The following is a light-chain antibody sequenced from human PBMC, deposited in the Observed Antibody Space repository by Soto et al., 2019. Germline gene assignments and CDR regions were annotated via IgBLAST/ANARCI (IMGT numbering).Light chain of an antibody. V-gene: IGKV3-11*01. CDR1: QSVSSY. Sequence: DIVLTQSPATLSLSPGERATLACRASQSVSSYLAWYQQKPGQGPRPLIYAASNRATGIPARFSGSGSGTDFTLTISSLEPEDFAVYYCQQRSNWPPYTFGQGTKLEIK. J-gene: IGKJ2*01. CDR3: QQRSNWPPYT. CDR2: AAS.